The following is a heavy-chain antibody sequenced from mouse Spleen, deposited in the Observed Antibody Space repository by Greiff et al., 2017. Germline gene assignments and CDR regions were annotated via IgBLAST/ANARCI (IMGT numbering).Heavy chain of an antibody. CDR1: GYTFTSYW. Sequence: QVQLQQSGAELVMPGASVKLSCKASGYTFTSYWMHWVKQRPGQGLEWIGEIDPSDSYTNYNQKFKGKATLTVDKSSSTAYMQLSSLTSEDSAVYYCARVYGSSHDYFDYWGQGTTLTVSS. CDR3: ARVYGSSHDYFDY. J-gene: IGHJ2*01. CDR2: IDPSDSYT. V-gene: IGHV1-69*01. D-gene: IGHD1-1*01.